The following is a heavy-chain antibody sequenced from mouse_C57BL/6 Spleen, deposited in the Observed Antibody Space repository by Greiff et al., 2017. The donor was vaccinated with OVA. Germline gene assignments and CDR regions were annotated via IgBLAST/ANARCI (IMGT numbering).Heavy chain of an antibody. Sequence: EVKVVESGGDLVKPGGSLKLSCAASGFTFSSYGMSWVRQTPDKRLEWVATISSGGSYTYYPDSVKGRFTISRDNAKNTLYLQMSSLKSEDTAMYYCARQEEIKDYFDYWGQGTTLTVSS. CDR1: GFTFSSYG. V-gene: IGHV5-6*01. CDR2: ISSGGSYT. CDR3: ARQEEIKDYFDY. D-gene: IGHD2-4*01. J-gene: IGHJ2*01.